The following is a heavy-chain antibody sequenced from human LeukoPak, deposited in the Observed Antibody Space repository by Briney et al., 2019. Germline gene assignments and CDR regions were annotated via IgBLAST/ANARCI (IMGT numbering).Heavy chain of an antibody. J-gene: IGHJ4*02. CDR2: ISSSSSYI. Sequence: GGSLRLSCAASGFTFSSYSMNWVRQAPGKGLEWGSSISSSSSYIYYADSVKGRFTISRDNAKNSLYLQMNSLRAEDTAVYYCARAYSGSSDGAADYWGQGTLVTVSS. D-gene: IGHD1-26*01. CDR1: GFTFSSYS. CDR3: ARAYSGSSDGAADY. V-gene: IGHV3-21*01.